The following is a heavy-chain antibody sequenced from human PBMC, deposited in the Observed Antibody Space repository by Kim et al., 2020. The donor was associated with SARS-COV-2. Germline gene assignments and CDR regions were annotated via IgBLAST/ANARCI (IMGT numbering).Heavy chain of an antibody. D-gene: IGHD2-2*01. V-gene: IGHV4-34*01. J-gene: IGHJ6*02. CDR2: ISQSGST. CDR3: ARRRMPATFYYYGMDV. Sequence: SETLSLTCAVYGGSFSGYYWSWIRQPPGKGLEWIGEISQSGSTNYNPSLKSRVTISVDTSKNQFSLKLSSVTAADTAVYYCARRRMPATFYYYGMDVWGQGTTVTVSS. CDR1: GGSFSGYY.